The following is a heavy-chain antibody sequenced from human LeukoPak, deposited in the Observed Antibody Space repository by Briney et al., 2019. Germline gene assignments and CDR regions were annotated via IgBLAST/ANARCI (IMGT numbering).Heavy chain of an antibody. V-gene: IGHV3-7*01. Sequence: PGGSLRLSCVASGFSFSNYWMGWVRQAPGKGLEWVAFIKQDGSETAYADSVKGRFTISRDNAKNSLYLQMNSLRVQDTALYYCAPRGILSCFGAFGHGSKGTLSPSPQ. CDR1: GFSFSNYW. CDR3: APRGILSCFGAFGH. J-gene: IGHJ5*02. CDR2: IKQDGSET. D-gene: IGHD3-16*01.